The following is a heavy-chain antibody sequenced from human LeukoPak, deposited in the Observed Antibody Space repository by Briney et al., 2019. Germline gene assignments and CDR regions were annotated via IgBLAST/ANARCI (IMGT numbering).Heavy chain of an antibody. Sequence: GESLKISCKASGYSFTTYWIGWVRQMPGRGLEWMGIIYFGDSDTRYSPSFQGQVTISADKPIGTAYLQWSSLKASDTAVYYCARTELQRPYYYDGMDVWGQGTTVTVSS. D-gene: IGHD1-1*01. CDR2: IYFGDSDT. J-gene: IGHJ6*02. CDR1: GYSFTTYW. V-gene: IGHV5-51*04. CDR3: ARTELQRPYYYDGMDV.